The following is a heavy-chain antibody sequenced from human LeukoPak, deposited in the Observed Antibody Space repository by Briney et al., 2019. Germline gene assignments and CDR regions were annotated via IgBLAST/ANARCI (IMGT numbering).Heavy chain of an antibody. CDR2: ISSSSSTI. J-gene: IGHJ4*02. Sequence: GGSLRLSCAASGFTFSIYSMNWVRQAAGKGLEWVSYISSSSSTIKYADSVKGRFTISRDNAKKSLYLQMNSLRAEDTAVYYCARAGYYCSSTNCAGGWGQGTLVTVSS. CDR3: ARAGYYCSSTNCAGG. D-gene: IGHD2-2*01. CDR1: GFTFSIYS. V-gene: IGHV3-48*01.